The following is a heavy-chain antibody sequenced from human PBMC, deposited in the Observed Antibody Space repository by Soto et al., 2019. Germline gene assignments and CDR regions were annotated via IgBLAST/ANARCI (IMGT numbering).Heavy chain of an antibody. CDR3: ARHGGGYSYDY. D-gene: IGHD5-18*01. Sequence: QVQLQESGPGLVKPSETLSLTCTVSGGSISSYYWSWTRQSPGKRLEWIGFITYSGSTNYNPSLKSRVTISVDMSKNQFSLKLSSVTAADTAVYYCARHGGGYSYDYWGQGTLVTVSS. CDR1: GGSISSYY. CDR2: ITYSGST. J-gene: IGHJ4*02. V-gene: IGHV4-59*08.